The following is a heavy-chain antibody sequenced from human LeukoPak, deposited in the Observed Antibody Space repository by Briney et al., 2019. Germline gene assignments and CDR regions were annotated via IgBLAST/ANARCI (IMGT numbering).Heavy chain of an antibody. V-gene: IGHV3-64*01. J-gene: IGHJ6*02. D-gene: IGHD1-20*01. Sequence: GRSLRLSCAASGFTFSGYPMHWVRQAPGKGLEYVSGITSNGDRTNYANSMRGRFTVSRDNSKNTLYLQMDSLRPEDMAVYYCASRLDIAGSIEETGVYGMDVWGQGTTVTVSS. CDR2: ITSNGDRT. CDR1: GFTFSGYP. CDR3: ASRLDIAGSIEETGVYGMDV.